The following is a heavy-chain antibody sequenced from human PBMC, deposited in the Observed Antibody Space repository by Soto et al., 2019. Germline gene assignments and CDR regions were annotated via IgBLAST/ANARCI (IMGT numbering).Heavy chain of an antibody. V-gene: IGHV4-39*01. J-gene: IGHJ4*02. Sequence: PSETLSLTCTVSGDSISRRTYYWGWIRQPPGKGLEWIGSIYYSGSTYYNPSLKSRVTISVDTSKNQFFLKLSSVTAADTAVYYCARLWAGATLFDYWGQGTLVTVSS. CDR3: ARLWAGATLFDY. CDR1: GDSISRRTYY. CDR2: IYYSGST. D-gene: IGHD1-26*01.